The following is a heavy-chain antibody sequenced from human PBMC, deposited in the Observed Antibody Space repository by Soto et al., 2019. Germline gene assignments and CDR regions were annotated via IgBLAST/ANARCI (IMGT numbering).Heavy chain of an antibody. J-gene: IGHJ4*02. Sequence: QVRLEQSGPEVKKTGASVKVSCKASGYTFTSYGISWVRQAPGQGLEWMGWINIYSGDANYAQSFQDRVTMTRDTSTNTVYMEMRTLRSDDTAVYYCARALYYYVNSGLAYWGQGTLVTVSS. D-gene: IGHD3-22*01. CDR1: GYTFTSYG. CDR2: INIYSGDA. CDR3: ARALYYYVNSGLAY. V-gene: IGHV1-18*01.